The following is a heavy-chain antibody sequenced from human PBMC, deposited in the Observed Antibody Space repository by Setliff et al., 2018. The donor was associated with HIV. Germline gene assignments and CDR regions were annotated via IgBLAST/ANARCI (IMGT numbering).Heavy chain of an antibody. CDR1: GVSINRTDHY. D-gene: IGHD6-6*01. V-gene: IGHV4-31*03. CDR2: SYHSGSP. CDR3: ARMGAARPLYYYGMDV. J-gene: IGHJ6*02. Sequence: KTSETLSLTCSVSGVSINRTDHYWGWIRQSPGKRLEWIGYSYHSGSPSYNPSLKSRTTISVDTSKNEFSLKLSSVTAADTAVYYCARMGAARPLYYYGMDVWSRGTTVTVSS.